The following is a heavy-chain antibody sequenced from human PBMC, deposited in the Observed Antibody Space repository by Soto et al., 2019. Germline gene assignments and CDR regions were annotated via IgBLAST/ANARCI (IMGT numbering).Heavy chain of an antibody. J-gene: IGHJ4*02. Sequence: QLQLQESGPGLVKPSETLSLTCTVSGGSISSSSYYWGWIRQPPGKGLEWIGSIYYSGSTYYNPSLKIRVTISVDTSKNQFSLKLSSVTAADTAVYYCYSSSNSNFGYWGQGTLVTVSS. D-gene: IGHD6-6*01. CDR1: GGSISSSSYY. CDR2: IYYSGST. CDR3: YSSSNSNFGY. V-gene: IGHV4-39*01.